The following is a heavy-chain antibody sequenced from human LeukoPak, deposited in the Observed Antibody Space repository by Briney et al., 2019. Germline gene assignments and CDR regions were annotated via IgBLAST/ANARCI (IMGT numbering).Heavy chain of an antibody. CDR2: INQDGSEK. Sequence: GGSLRLSCAASRFTFSNYWMSWVRQAPGKGLEWVANINQDGSEKYYVDSVRGRFSISRDNAKNSLYLQMNSLRAEDTAVYYCASYLTSIPSGMDVWGQGATVTVSS. J-gene: IGHJ6*02. D-gene: IGHD2/OR15-2a*01. CDR3: ASYLTSIPSGMDV. CDR1: RFTFSNYW. V-gene: IGHV3-7*05.